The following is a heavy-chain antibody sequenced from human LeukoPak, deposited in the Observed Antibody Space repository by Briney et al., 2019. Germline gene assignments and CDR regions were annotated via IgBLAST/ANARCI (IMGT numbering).Heavy chain of an antibody. CDR3: ARGQARLSWFDP. J-gene: IGHJ5*02. D-gene: IGHD6-19*01. CDR1: GYSISSGYY. CDR2: IYHSGST. V-gene: IGHV4-38-2*02. Sequence: SETLSLTCTVSGYSISSGYYWGWIRQPPGKGLEWIGSIYHSGSTYYNPSLKSRVTISVDTSKNQFSLKLRSVTAADTAVYYCARGQARLSWFDPWGQGTLVTVSS.